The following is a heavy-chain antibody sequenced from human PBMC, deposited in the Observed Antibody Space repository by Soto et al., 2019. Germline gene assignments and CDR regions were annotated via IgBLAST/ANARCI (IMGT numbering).Heavy chain of an antibody. Sequence: PGGSLRLSCAASGFTFGEYAMTWVRQSPGKGLEWVSGISGSGGCKYSADSVKGRFTISRDNSKNTLYLQMNSLRAEDTAVYYCAKDLAGTPGTYQYPYGMHVRGQGTTVTVSS. CDR1: GFTFGEYA. CDR3: AKDLAGTPGTYQYPYGMHV. D-gene: IGHD1-7*01. V-gene: IGHV3-23*01. J-gene: IGHJ6*02. CDR2: ISGSGGCK.